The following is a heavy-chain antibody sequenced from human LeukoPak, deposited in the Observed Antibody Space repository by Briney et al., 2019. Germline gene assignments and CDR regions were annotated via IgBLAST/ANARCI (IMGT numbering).Heavy chain of an antibody. Sequence: PSETLSLTCTVSGGSTSSSSYYWGWIRQPPGKGLEWIVNIYYTGRTYYNPSLKSRVTISVDTSKNQFSLRLSSVSAADTAVYYCARLYYYDSSGPPLWGQGTLVTVSS. CDR2: IYYTGRT. D-gene: IGHD3-22*01. J-gene: IGHJ4*02. V-gene: IGHV4-39*01. CDR1: GGSTSSSSYY. CDR3: ARLYYYDSSGPPL.